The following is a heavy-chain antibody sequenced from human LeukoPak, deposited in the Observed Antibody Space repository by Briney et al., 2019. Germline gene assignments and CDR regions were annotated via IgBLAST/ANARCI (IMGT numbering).Heavy chain of an antibody. D-gene: IGHD5-18*01. J-gene: IGHJ4*02. CDR3: ARDLSGVAGYTYGRGIDY. CDR1: GGSISSSSYY. CDR2: IYYSGST. V-gene: IGHV4-39*02. Sequence: SETLSLTCTVSGGSISSSSYYWGWIRQPPGKGLEWIGSIYYSGSTYYNPSLKSRVTISVDTSKNQFSLKLSSVTAADTAVYYCARDLSGVAGYTYGRGIDYWGQGTLVTVSS.